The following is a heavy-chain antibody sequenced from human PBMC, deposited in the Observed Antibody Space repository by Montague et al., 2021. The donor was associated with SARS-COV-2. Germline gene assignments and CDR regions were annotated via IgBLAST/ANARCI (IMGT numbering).Heavy chain of an antibody. Sequence: SETLSLTCTVSAGSISTNYYYWAWLRQPPGKGLEWIGSISYSGSTYFNPSLESRLSMSVDTSKNHFSLKLSSVTAADTAVYYCARLWDFYGSGSYKNSWFDPWGQGTLVTVSS. CDR2: ISYSGST. J-gene: IGHJ5*02. CDR1: AGSISTNYYY. V-gene: IGHV4-39*02. CDR3: ARLWDFYGSGSYKNSWFDP. D-gene: IGHD3-10*01.